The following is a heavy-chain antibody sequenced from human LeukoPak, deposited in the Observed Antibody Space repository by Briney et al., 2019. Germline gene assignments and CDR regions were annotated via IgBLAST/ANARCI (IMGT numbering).Heavy chain of an antibody. CDR2: IYYSGST. CDR1: GGSISSSSYY. V-gene: IGHV4-39*01. CDR3: ARLGSYYDILTGYYPDAFDI. Sequence: SETLSLTCTVSGGSISSSSYYWGWIRQPPGKGLEWIGSIYYSGSTYYNPSLKSRVTISVDTSKNQFSLKLSPVTAADTAVYYCARLGSYYDILTGYYPDAFDIWGQGTMVTVSS. J-gene: IGHJ3*02. D-gene: IGHD3-9*01.